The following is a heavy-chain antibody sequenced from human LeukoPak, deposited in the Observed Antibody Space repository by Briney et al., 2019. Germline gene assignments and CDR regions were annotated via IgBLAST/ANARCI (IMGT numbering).Heavy chain of an antibody. Sequence: GASLRLSCAASGFIFSNYAMSWVRQAPGKGLEWVSTISGSGGSTHYADSVKGRFTISRDNSKNTLYLQMNSLRAEDTAVYYCARPMTTVTTSLGYFDYWGQGTLVTVSS. CDR1: GFIFSNYA. J-gene: IGHJ4*02. D-gene: IGHD4-17*01. V-gene: IGHV3-23*01. CDR2: ISGSGGST. CDR3: ARPMTTVTTSLGYFDY.